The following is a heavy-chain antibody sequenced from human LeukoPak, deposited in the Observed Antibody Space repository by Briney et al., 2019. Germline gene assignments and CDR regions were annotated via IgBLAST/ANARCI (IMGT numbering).Heavy chain of an antibody. CDR1: GGSISSHY. CDR3: GRDALVGYFSYYYMVV. Sequence: SETLSLTCTVSGGSISSHYWTWIRQSPGKGLEWIGDISNSGSTSYNPSLKSRVTISIDTSNNQFSLKLSSVTAADTAVYYCGRDALVGYFSYYYMVVWGKGTTVTVSS. J-gene: IGHJ6*03. D-gene: IGHD2-15*01. CDR2: ISNSGST. V-gene: IGHV4-59*11.